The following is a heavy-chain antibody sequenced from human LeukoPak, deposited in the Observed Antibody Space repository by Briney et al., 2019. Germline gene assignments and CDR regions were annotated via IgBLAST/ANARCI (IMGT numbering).Heavy chain of an antibody. Sequence: GGSLRLSCAASGFTFSSYGMHWVRQAPGKGLEWVTFIRYDGSNKYYADSVRGRFTISRDNSKSTLYLQMNSLRPEDTAVYYCARQVFPSSSITMIISWFDPWGQGTLVTVSS. V-gene: IGHV3-30*02. CDR2: IRYDGSNK. CDR3: ARQVFPSSSITMIISWFDP. J-gene: IGHJ5*02. D-gene: IGHD3-22*01. CDR1: GFTFSSYG.